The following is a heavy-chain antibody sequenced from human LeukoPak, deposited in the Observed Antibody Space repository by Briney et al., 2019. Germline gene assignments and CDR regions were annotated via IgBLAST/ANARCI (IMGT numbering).Heavy chain of an antibody. V-gene: IGHV5-51*01. D-gene: IGHD1-7*01. CDR2: IYPGDSDT. J-gene: IGHJ4*02. CDR1: GYSFTNYW. CDR3: ARHTTESGTSAVGY. Sequence: GESLKISCKGSGYSFTNYWIGWVRQMPGEGLEWMGIIYPGDSDTRYNPSFQGQVTISADKSISTAYLQWSSLKASDTAMYYCARHTTESGTSAVGYWGQGTLVTVSS.